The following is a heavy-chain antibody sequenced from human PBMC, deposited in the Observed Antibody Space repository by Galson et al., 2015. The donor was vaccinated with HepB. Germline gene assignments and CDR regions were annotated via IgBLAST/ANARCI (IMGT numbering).Heavy chain of an antibody. CDR2: IYSGGST. CDR3: AKDSDYDFWSGYFRFDY. V-gene: IGHV3-53*05. J-gene: IGHJ4*02. CDR1: GFTVSSNY. D-gene: IGHD3-3*01. Sequence: SLRLSCAASGFTVSSNYMSWVRQAPGKGLEWVSVIYSGGSTYYADSVKGRFTISRDNSKNTLYLQMNSLRAEDTALYYCAKDSDYDFWSGYFRFDYWGQGTLVTVSS.